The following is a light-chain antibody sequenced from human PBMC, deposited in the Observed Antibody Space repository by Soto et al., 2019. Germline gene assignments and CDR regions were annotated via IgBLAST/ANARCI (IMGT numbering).Light chain of an antibody. V-gene: IGLV2-14*03. CDR1: SSDVGGYNY. Sequence: QSVLTQPASVSGSPGQSITVSCTGTSSDVGGYNYVSWYQQHPGKAPRLMIYDVTNRPSRVSDRFPGSKSGNTTSLTISGLQAEDEADYYCSSYRRGSTYVFGTGTKVTVL. J-gene: IGLJ1*01. CDR2: DVT. CDR3: SSYRRGSTYV.